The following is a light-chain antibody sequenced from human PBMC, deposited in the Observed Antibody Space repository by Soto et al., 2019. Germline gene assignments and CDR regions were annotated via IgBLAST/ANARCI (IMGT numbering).Light chain of an antibody. J-gene: IGKJ5*01. CDR1: QSVSSSY. CDR3: QQYNNWPPIT. V-gene: IGKV3-15*01. CDR2: GAS. Sequence: EIVLTHSPGTLSLSPCERATLSFSASQSVSSSYLAWYQQKPGQAPRLLIYGASTRATGIPARFSGGGSGTEFTLTISSLQSEDFAVYYCQQYNNWPPITFGQGTRLEIK.